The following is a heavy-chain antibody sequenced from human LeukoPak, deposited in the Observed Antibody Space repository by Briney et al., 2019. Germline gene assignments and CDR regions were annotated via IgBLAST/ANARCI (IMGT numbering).Heavy chain of an antibody. D-gene: IGHD1-14*01. CDR2: ISASGDVT. J-gene: IGHJ4*02. CDR3: AKAGTASSLDY. Sequence: PGGSLRLSCAASGFTFSKFPMGWVRQAPGRGLEWVSAISASGDVTFYADSLRGRFTISRDNSKSTLYLQMNSLRAEDTAVYYCAKAGTASSLDYWDQGTLVTVSS. CDR1: GFTFSKFP. V-gene: IGHV3-23*01.